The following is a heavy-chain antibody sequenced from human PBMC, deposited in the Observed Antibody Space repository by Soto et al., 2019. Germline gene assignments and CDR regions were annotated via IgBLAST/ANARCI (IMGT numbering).Heavy chain of an antibody. CDR1: GGSISSGGYY. V-gene: IGHV4-31*03. J-gene: IGHJ4*02. D-gene: IGHD2-15*01. CDR3: AREDCSGGSCYLDY. CDR2: IYYSGST. Sequence: TLSLTCTVSGGSISSGGYYWSWIRQHPGKGLEWIGYIYYSGSTYYNPSLKSRVTISVDTSKNQFSLKLSSVTAADTAVYYCAREDCSGGSCYLDYWGQGXLVTVYS.